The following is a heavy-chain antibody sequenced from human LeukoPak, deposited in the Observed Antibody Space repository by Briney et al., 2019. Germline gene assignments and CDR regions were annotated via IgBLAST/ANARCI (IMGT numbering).Heavy chain of an antibody. D-gene: IGHD5-12*01. CDR2: IYPGDSDT. V-gene: IGHV5-51*01. CDR3: ASHQTNSGYDNFDY. J-gene: IGHJ4*02. CDR1: GYSFTSYW. Sequence: GESLKISCKGSGYSFTSYWIGWVRQMPGIGLQWMGIIYPGDSDTRYSPSFQGQVTISADKSISTAYLQWSSLKASDTAMYYCASHQTNSGYDNFDYWGQGTLVTVSS.